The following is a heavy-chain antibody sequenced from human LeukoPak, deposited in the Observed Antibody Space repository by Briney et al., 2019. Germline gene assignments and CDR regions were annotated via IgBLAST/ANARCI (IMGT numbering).Heavy chain of an antibody. V-gene: IGHV3-15*01. J-gene: IGHJ5*02. Sequence: GGSLRLSCAASGFTFSNVWMAWVRQAPGKGLYWVGRIRSKIDGGTTDYAAPVKGRFTISRDDSKNTLYLQMNSLKIEDTALYYCTTDLPPWGQGTLVTVSS. CDR1: GFTFSNVW. CDR3: TTDLPP. CDR2: IRSKIDGGTT.